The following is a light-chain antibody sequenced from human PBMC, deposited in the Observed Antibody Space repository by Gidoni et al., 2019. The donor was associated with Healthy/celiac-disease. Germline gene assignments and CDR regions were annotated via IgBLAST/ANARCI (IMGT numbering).Light chain of an antibody. CDR1: QSVSSSY. CDR2: GAS. V-gene: IGKV3-20*01. J-gene: IGKJ1*01. CDR3: QQYGSSPWT. Sequence: EIVLTQSPGTLSLSPGERATLSFRASQSVSSSYLAWYQQKPGQAPRLLIYGASSRATGIPDRFSGSGSGTYFTLTISRLVPEDFAVYYCQQYGSSPWTFGQGTKVAIK.